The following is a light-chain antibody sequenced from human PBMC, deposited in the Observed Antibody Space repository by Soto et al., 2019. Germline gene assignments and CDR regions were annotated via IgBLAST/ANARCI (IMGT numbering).Light chain of an antibody. J-gene: IGKJ3*01. CDR1: QSVFSN. V-gene: IGKV3-11*01. Sequence: ERVMTQSPASLSVSPGEIATLSFRASQSVFSNLVWYQQKPGQAPRLLIYDASNRATGIPARFSGSGSGTDFTLTISSLEPEDFAVYYCQQRSNWLFTFGPGTKVDIK. CDR3: QQRSNWLFT. CDR2: DAS.